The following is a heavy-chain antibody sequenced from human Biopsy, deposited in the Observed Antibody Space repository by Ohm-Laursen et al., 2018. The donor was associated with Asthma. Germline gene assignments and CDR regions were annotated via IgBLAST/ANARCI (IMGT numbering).Heavy chain of an antibody. CDR1: GFTFDDYG. V-gene: IGHV3-9*01. CDR2: ISWHSGSI. D-gene: IGHD2-21*01. CDR3: AKATLGDIGKDY. Sequence: SLRLSFAASGFTFDDYGMHWVRQAPGKGLEWVSGISWHSGSIGYADSVKGRFTISRDNAKNSLYLQMNSLRVEDTALYYCAKATLGDIGKDYWGQGTLVTVSS. J-gene: IGHJ4*02.